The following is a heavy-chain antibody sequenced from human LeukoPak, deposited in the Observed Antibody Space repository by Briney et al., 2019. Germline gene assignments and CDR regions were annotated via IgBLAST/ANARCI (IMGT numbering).Heavy chain of an antibody. Sequence: GGSLRLSCAASGFTFSSYSMNWVRQAPGKGLEWVSSISSSSSYIYYADSVKGRFTISRDNAKNSLYLQMNSLRAEDTAVYYCARDATRGTYYYDSSGYYPDYWGQGTLVTVSS. D-gene: IGHD3-22*01. CDR2: ISSSSSYI. CDR3: ARDATRGTYYYDSSGYYPDY. J-gene: IGHJ4*02. V-gene: IGHV3-21*01. CDR1: GFTFSSYS.